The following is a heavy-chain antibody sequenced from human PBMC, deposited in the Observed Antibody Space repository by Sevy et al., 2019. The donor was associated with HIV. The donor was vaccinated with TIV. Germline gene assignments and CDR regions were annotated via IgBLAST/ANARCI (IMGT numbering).Heavy chain of an antibody. CDR1: GGSISSYY. Sequence: SETLSLTCTVSGGSISSYYWSWIRQPPGKGLEWIGYIYYSGSTNYNPSLKSRVTISVVTSKNQFSLKLSSGTAADTAVYYCARAVGVYFDYWGQGTLVTVSS. CDR2: IYYSGST. J-gene: IGHJ4*02. D-gene: IGHD3-16*01. CDR3: ARAVGVYFDY. V-gene: IGHV4-59*01.